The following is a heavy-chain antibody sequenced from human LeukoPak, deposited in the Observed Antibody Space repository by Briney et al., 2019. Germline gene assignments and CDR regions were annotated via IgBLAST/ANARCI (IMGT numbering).Heavy chain of an antibody. J-gene: IGHJ4*02. D-gene: IGHD6-13*01. CDR3: AKLLAAGYYFDY. CDR2: IRSSSSYI. CDR1: GFTFSSYS. V-gene: IGHV3-21*01. Sequence: GGSLRLSCAASGFTFSSYSMNWVRQAPGKGLEWVSSIRSSSSYIYYADSVKGRFTISRDNAKNSLYLQMNSLRAEDTAVYYCAKLLAAGYYFDYWGQGTLVTVSS.